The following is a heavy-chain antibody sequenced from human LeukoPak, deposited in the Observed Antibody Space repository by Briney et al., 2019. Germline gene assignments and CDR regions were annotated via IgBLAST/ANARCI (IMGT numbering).Heavy chain of an antibody. CDR1: GVNFSSHG. J-gene: IGHJ4*02. CDR3: ARDHGGTSNWPKLLY. CDR2: ISYDGINK. Sequence: GSLRLSCAASGVNFSSHGMHWVRQAPGKGLEWVAFISYDGINKYYADSVKGRFTTSRDNSRNTVYLQMNSLKAEDMAVYYCARDHGGTSNWPKLLYWGQGTLVTVSS. D-gene: IGHD6-13*01. V-gene: IGHV3-30*03.